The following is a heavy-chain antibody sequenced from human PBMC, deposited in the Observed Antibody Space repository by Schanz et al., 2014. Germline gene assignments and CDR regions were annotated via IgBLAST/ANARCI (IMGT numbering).Heavy chain of an antibody. Sequence: VQLVESGGALVQPGGPLRLSCSASGFTFSDHWMSWVRQPPGKGLEWVANIKGDSSEKNYVDSVKGRFTLSRDNAKKTMDLQMNSLRVEDTAVYYCARDPNSVNEIDYWGQGTLVTVSS. CDR2: IKGDSSEK. J-gene: IGHJ4*02. CDR1: GFTFSDHW. V-gene: IGHV3-7*03. D-gene: IGHD5-12*01. CDR3: ARDPNSVNEIDY.